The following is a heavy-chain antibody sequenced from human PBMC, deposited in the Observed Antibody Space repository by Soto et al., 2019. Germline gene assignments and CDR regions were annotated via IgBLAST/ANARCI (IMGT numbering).Heavy chain of an antibody. Sequence: QVQLQESGPGLVKPSQTLSLTCTVSGGSISSGGYYWSWIRQHPGKGLEWIGYIYYSGSTYYNPYLEXRXAXSXXTSKDQFSLKLSSVTAADTAVSYCARVGRINGFDPGGQWTLVTVSS. CDR1: GGSISSGGYY. V-gene: IGHV4-31*03. CDR2: IYYSGST. J-gene: IGHJ5*02. D-gene: IGHD3-16*01. CDR3: ARVGRINGFDP.